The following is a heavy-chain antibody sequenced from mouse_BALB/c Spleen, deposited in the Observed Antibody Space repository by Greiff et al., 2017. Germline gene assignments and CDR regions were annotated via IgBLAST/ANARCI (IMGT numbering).Heavy chain of an antibody. V-gene: IGHV1-53*01. CDR2: INPSNGGT. CDR3: TRSTMITTWFAY. J-gene: IGHJ3*01. CDR1: GYTFTSYY. D-gene: IGHD2-4*01. Sequence: VQLQQSGAELVKPGASVKLSCKASGYTFTSYYMYWVKQRPGQGLEWIGDINPSNGGTNFNEKFKSKATLTVDKSSSTAYMQLSSLTSEDSAVYYCTRSTMITTWFAYWGQGTLVTVSA.